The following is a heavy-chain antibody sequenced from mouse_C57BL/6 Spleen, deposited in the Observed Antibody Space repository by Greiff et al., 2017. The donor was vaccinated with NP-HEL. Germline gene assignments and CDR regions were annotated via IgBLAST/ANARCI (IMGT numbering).Heavy chain of an antibody. CDR1: GFTFSSYA. Sequence: EVMLVESGEGLVKPGGSLKLSCAASGFTFSSYAMSWVRQTPEKRLEWVAYISSGGDYIYYADTVKGRFTISRDNARNTLYLQMSSLKSEDTAMYYCTRDSLRLGGYYFDYWGQGTTLTVSS. D-gene: IGHD1-2*01. CDR3: TRDSLRLGGYYFDY. V-gene: IGHV5-9-1*02. CDR2: ISSGGDYI. J-gene: IGHJ2*01.